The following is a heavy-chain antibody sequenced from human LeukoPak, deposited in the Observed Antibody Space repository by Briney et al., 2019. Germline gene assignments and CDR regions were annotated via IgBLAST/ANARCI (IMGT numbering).Heavy chain of an antibody. V-gene: IGHV4-59*01. D-gene: IGHD3-16*02. CDR3: ARLHVWGSYRLDY. J-gene: IGHJ4*02. CDR1: GDSIRNYY. Sequence: SETLSLTCTVSGDSIRNYYWNWIRQSPGKGLEWIGYIYYSGSTNYNPSLKSRVTISVDTSKNQFSLKLSSVTAADTAVYYCARLHVWGSYRLDYWGQGTLVTVSS. CDR2: IYYSGST.